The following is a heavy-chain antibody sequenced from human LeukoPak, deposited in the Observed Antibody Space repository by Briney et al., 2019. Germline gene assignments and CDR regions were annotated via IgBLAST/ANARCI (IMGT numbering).Heavy chain of an antibody. Sequence: GGSLRLSCAASGFTFSSYAMSWVRQAPGKGLEWVSGISGSGGSTYYADSVKGRFTISRDNPKSRLSLQMNSLRAEDTAVYYCAKTLSSGWSGKYYFDYWGQGTLVSVSS. V-gene: IGHV3-23*01. D-gene: IGHD6-19*01. CDR2: ISGSGGST. CDR1: GFTFSSYA. J-gene: IGHJ4*02. CDR3: AKTLSSGWSGKYYFDY.